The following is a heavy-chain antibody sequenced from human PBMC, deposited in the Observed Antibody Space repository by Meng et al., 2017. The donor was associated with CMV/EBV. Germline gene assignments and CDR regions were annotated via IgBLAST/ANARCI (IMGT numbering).Heavy chain of an antibody. Sequence: GESLKISCAASGFTFSSYAMHWVRQAPGKGLEWMAVISYDGSNKYYADSVKGRFTISRDNSKNTLYLQMNSLRAEDTAVYYCARGTYYDFWSGYCPSCYYYGMDVWGQGTTVTVSS. CDR2: ISYDGSNK. J-gene: IGHJ6*02. V-gene: IGHV3-30-3*01. CDR1: GFTFSSYA. D-gene: IGHD3-3*01. CDR3: ARGTYYDFWSGYCPSCYYYGMDV.